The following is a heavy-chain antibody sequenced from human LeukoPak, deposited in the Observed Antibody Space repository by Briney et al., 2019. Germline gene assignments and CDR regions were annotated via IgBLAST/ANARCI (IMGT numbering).Heavy chain of an antibody. CDR1: GFSISNNG. Sequence: SETLTLSCTASGFSISNNGGSWIRQPPGKGLEWIGYVYYSGSTNYNPSLKSRVTISVDTSKNQFSLNVSSVTAADTAVYYCARGYSSSWYHGFDPWGQGTRVTVSS. J-gene: IGHJ5*02. D-gene: IGHD6-13*01. CDR2: VYYSGST. V-gene: IGHV4-59*01. CDR3: ARGYSSSWYHGFDP.